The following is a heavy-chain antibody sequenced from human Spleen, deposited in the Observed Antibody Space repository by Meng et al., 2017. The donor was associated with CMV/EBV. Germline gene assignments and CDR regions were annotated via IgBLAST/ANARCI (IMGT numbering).Heavy chain of an antibody. CDR3: ARAARLFPSDY. Sequence: SLKISCAASGFTFSSYAMHWVRQAPGKGLEWVSGISWNSGSIGYADSVKGRFTISRDNAKNTVYLQMNSLRVEDSAVYYCARAARLFPSDYWGQGTLVTVSS. J-gene: IGHJ4*02. D-gene: IGHD6-6*01. CDR2: ISWNSGSI. V-gene: IGHV3-9*01. CDR1: GFTFSSYA.